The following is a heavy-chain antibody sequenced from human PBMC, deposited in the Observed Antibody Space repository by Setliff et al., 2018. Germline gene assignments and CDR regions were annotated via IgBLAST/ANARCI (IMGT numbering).Heavy chain of an antibody. J-gene: IGHJ6*02. CDR1: GFSFSGPY. Sequence: PGGSLRLSCAASGFSFSGPYMSWVRQAPGKGLEWVSKISGSGTTIYYADSVRGRFTISRDNAKNSLFLRMNSLRVEDTAVYYCARDGVYYAMDVWGQGTTVTVSS. V-gene: IGHV3-11*04. CDR3: ARDGVYYAMDV. D-gene: IGHD1-20*01. CDR2: ISGSGTTI.